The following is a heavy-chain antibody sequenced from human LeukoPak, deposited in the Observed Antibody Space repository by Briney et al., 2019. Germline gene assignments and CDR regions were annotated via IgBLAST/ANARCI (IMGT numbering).Heavy chain of an antibody. CDR3: VRNGAIVPLYYFDY. J-gene: IGHJ4*02. V-gene: IGHV3-23*01. CDR1: GFTFGSYA. D-gene: IGHD2/OR15-2a*01. CDR2: ISDSGTIT. Sequence: GGSLRLSCAASGFTFGSYAMTWVRQAPGRGLEWASGISDSGTITYYAASVKGRFTISRASFNNTLYLHLSTLRADDTAVYYCVRNGAIVPLYYFDYWGLGTLVIVSS.